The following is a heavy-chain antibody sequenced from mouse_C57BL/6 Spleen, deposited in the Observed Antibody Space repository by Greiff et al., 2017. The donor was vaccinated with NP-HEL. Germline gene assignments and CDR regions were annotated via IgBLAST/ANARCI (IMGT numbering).Heavy chain of an antibody. CDR2: IYPGDGDT. CDR3: ARWDGPFDY. D-gene: IGHD4-1*01. V-gene: IGHV1-82*01. J-gene: IGHJ2*01. Sequence: VKLMESGPELVKPGASVKISCKASGYAFSSSWMNWVKQRPGKGLEWIGRIYPGDGDTNYNGKFKGKATLTADKSSSTAYMQLSSLTSEDSAVYFCARWDGPFDYWGQGTTLTVSS. CDR1: GYAFSSSW.